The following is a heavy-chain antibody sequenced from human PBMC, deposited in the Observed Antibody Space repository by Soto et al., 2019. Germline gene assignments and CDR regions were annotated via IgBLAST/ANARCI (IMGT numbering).Heavy chain of an antibody. J-gene: IGHJ6*02. CDR2: INPNSGDT. Sequence: QVQLVQSGTEVKRPGDSVKVSCKASGYTFTGYYVHWVRQAPGQGLEWMGWINPNSGDTYLAQRFQGRVTMNRDPSIGTAYMELSGLTSDATAEYYCAKGGAIVAAGTRVYLYNAMDVWGQGTTVTVSS. D-gene: IGHD1-26*01. V-gene: IGHV1-2*02. CDR1: GYTFTGYY. CDR3: AKGGAIVAAGTRVYLYNAMDV.